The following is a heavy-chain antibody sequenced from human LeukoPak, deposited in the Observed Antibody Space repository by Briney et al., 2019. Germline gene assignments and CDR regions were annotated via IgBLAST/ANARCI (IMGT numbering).Heavy chain of an antibody. CDR2: IYPGDSDT. Sequence: GESLKISCKGSGYSFTSYWIGWVRPMPGKGLDWMGIIYPGDSDTRYSPSFQGQVTISADKSISTDYLQWSSLKASDTAMYYCARIEAYSSSWYYFEYWGQGTLVTVSS. CDR3: ARIEAYSSSWYYFEY. CDR1: GYSFTSYW. D-gene: IGHD6-13*01. V-gene: IGHV5-51*01. J-gene: IGHJ4*02.